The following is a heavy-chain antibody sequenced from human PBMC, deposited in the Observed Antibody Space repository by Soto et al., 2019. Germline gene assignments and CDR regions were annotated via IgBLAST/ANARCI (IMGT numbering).Heavy chain of an antibody. V-gene: IGHV1-18*01. Sequence: QVQLVQSEAEVKKPGASVRVSCKTSGYTFINYGITWVRQAPGQGLEWMGWLSAYNGDTSSSEKLQDRFTMTTDTSTNTVYMELRSLTYDDTAVYYCSRWSAIVGGAEALDVWGQGTMVIVSS. CDR2: LSAYNGDT. D-gene: IGHD1-26*01. CDR1: GYTFINYG. CDR3: SRWSAIVGGAEALDV. J-gene: IGHJ3*01.